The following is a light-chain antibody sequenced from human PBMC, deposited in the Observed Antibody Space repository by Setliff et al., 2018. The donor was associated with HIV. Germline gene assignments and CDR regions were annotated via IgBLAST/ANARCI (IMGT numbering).Light chain of an antibody. J-gene: IGLJ1*01. CDR3: STYTSSITYV. CDR2: EVR. CDR1: SSDVGGYDY. Sequence: ALAQPASVSGSPGQSITISCTGTSSDVGGYDYVSWYQHHPGKAPKLIISEVRNRPSGVSHRFSGSKSGNTASLTISGLQAEDEADYYCSTYTSSITYVFGTGTKVTVL. V-gene: IGLV2-14*01.